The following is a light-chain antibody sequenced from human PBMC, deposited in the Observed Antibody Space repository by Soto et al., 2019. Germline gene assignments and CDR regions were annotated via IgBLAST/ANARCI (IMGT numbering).Light chain of an antibody. V-gene: IGKV1-39*01. J-gene: IGKJ1*01. CDR3: QRSYGSPPWT. CDR1: QSISSY. Sequence: DIQMTQSPSSLSASVGDRVTITCRASQSISSYLNWYQQKPGKAPKLLIYDASNLETGVPSRFSGSGSGTDFTLTISRLQPEDFATYYCQRSYGSPPWTFGQGTKVDI. CDR2: DAS.